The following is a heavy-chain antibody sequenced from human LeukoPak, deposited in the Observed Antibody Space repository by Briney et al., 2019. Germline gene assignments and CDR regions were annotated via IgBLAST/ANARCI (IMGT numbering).Heavy chain of an antibody. D-gene: IGHD4-23*01. CDR3: ARDMTTVAPYYYYGMDV. J-gene: IGHJ6*02. V-gene: IGHV3-33*01. CDR2: IWYDGSNK. CDR1: GFTFSSYG. Sequence: GRSLRLSCAASGFTFSSYGMHWVRQAPGKGLEWVAVIWYDGSNKYYADSVKGRFTISRDNSKNTLYLQMNSLRAEDTAVYYCARDMTTVAPYYYYGMDVWGQGTTVTVSS.